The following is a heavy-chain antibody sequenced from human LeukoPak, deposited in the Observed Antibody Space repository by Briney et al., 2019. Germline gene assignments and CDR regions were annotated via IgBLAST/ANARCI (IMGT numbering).Heavy chain of an antibody. CDR2: LSGSGGSP. D-gene: IGHD2-15*01. CDR1: GFTFRSYA. Sequence: GESLRLSCAASGFTFRSYAMSWVRQAPGKGLECVSGLSGSGGSPYYADSVKGRFTISRDNSKNMLYLQMNSLRAEDTAVYYCAKYLGYCSYGSCYFVDWGQGTLVTVSS. J-gene: IGHJ4*02. CDR3: AKYLGYCSYGSCYFVD. V-gene: IGHV3-23*01.